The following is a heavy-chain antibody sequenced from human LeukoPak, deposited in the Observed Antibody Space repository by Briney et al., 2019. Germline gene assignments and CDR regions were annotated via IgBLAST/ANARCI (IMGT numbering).Heavy chain of an antibody. CDR2: IYPGDSDT. V-gene: IGHV5-51*01. CDR3: ATLGTGTFDY. Sequence: GESLEISCKGFGYNFTSYWLGWVRQMPGKGLEGMGIIYPGDSDTRYSPSFQGQVTISADKSISTAYLQWSSLKASDTAMYYCATLGTGTFDYWGQGTLVTVSS. J-gene: IGHJ4*02. CDR1: GYNFTSYW.